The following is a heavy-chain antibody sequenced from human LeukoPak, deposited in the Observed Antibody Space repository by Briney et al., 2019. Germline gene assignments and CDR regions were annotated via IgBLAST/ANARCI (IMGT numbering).Heavy chain of an antibody. CDR2: IYYSGST. J-gene: IGHJ4*02. D-gene: IGHD5-12*01. Sequence: PSETLSLTCTVSGGSISSSSYYRGWIRQPPGKGLEWIGSIYYSGSTYYNPSLKSRVTISVDTSKNHFSLKLSSVTAADTALYYCARYHSGYDDYWGQGTLVTVSS. CDR1: GGSISSSSYY. CDR3: ARYHSGYDDY. V-gene: IGHV4-39*07.